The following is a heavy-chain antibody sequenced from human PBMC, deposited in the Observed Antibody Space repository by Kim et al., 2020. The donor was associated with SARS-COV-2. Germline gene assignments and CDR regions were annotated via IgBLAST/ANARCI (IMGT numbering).Heavy chain of an antibody. CDR3: ARIRRGGYCSGGSCYSREKDNWFDP. V-gene: IGHV4-4*02. CDR2: IYHSGST. D-gene: IGHD2-15*01. J-gene: IGHJ5*02. Sequence: SETLSLTCAVSGGSISSSNWWSWVRQPPGKGLEWIGEIYHSGSTNYNPSLKSRVTISVDKSKNQFSLKLSSVTAADTAVYYCARIRRGGYCSGGSCYSREKDNWFDPWGQGTLVTVSS. CDR1: GGSISSSNW.